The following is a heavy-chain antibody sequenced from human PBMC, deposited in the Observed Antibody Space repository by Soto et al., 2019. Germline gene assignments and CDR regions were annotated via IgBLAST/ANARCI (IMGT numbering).Heavy chain of an antibody. CDR3: AKGGGDSSSWYAAYYYYYMDV. CDR1: GFTFDDYA. Sequence: SLRLSCAASGFTFDDYAMHWVRQAPGKGLEWVSGISWNSGSIGYADSVKGRFTISRDNAKNSLYLQMNSLRAEDTALYYCAKGGGDSSSWYAAYYYYYMDVWGKGTTVTVSS. D-gene: IGHD6-13*01. J-gene: IGHJ6*03. V-gene: IGHV3-9*01. CDR2: ISWNSGSI.